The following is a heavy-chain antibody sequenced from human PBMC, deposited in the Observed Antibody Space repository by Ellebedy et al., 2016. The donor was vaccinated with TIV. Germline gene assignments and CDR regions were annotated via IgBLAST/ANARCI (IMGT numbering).Heavy chain of an antibody. J-gene: IGHJ4*02. CDR2: TWADGHNT. CDR1: GFGFSSYA. CDR3: ARGELGHTKGACDY. Sequence: PGGSLRLSCAASGFGFSSYAMHWVRQSPVKGLEWVAVTWADGHNTYYADSVKGRFTVSRDTSKNSLYLQMDSLRDEDTAMYYCARGELGHTKGACDYWGQGTLVTVTS. D-gene: IGHD1-26*01. V-gene: IGHV3-33*01.